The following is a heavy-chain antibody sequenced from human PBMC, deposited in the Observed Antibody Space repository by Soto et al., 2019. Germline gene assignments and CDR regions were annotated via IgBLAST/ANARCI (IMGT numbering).Heavy chain of an antibody. CDR1: GGSISSGGYY. CDR3: VRGILS. CDR2: IHHSGST. Sequence: QVQLQESGPGLVKASQTLCLSCYVSGGSISSGGYYWTWIRQHPGKGLEWIGNIHHSGSTFYNPSLKSRVSISVDTSKNQFSLKLSSVTASDTAVYFCVRGILSWGQGTLVIVSS. V-gene: IGHV4-31*03. J-gene: IGHJ1*01.